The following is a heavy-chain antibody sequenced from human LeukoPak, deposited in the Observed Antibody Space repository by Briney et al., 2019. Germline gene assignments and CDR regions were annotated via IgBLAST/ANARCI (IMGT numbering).Heavy chain of an antibody. CDR2: MHYRGFT. V-gene: IGHV4-59*01. Sequence: SETLSLTRTFSGGSITNYHWTWIRQPPGKGLEWIGYMHYRGFTSHMPSLKSQGTISVDTCKSQLSLQLTSVTAADTAVYFCARDAGIGWYFDLWGRGKLVTVSS. CDR3: ARDAGIGWYFDL. D-gene: IGHD3-10*01. CDR1: GGSITNYH. J-gene: IGHJ2*01.